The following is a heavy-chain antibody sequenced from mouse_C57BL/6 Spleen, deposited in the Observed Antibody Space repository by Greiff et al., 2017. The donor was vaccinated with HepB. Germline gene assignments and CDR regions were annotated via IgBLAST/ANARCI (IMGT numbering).Heavy chain of an antibody. V-gene: IGHV1-15*01. Sequence: VQLQQSGAELVRPGASVTLSCKASGYTFTDYEMHWVKQTPVQGLEWIGAIDPETGGTAYNQKFKGKAILTAAKSSSTAYMELRSLTSEDSAVYYCTRLGQGYWGQGTTLTVSS. CDR1: GYTFTDYE. J-gene: IGHJ2*01. CDR2: IDPETGGT. D-gene: IGHD4-1*01. CDR3: TRLGQGY.